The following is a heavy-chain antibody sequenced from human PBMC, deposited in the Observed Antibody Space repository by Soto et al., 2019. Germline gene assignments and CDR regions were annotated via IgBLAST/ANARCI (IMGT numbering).Heavy chain of an antibody. Sequence: GGSLRLSCAASGFTFSSYWMHWVRQAPGKWLVWVSRINSDGSSTSYADSVKGRFTISRDNAKNTLYLQMNSLRAEDTAVYYCARVRNYYDSSGHYYYYGMDVWGQGXTVTVYS. CDR2: INSDGSST. CDR3: ARVRNYYDSSGHYYYYGMDV. J-gene: IGHJ6*02. V-gene: IGHV3-74*01. CDR1: GFTFSSYW. D-gene: IGHD3-22*01.